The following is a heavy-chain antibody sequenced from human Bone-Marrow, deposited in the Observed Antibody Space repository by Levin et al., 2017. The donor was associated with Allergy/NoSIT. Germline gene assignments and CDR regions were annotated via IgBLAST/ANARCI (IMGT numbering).Heavy chain of an antibody. CDR2: LSETGDHT. V-gene: IGHV3-23*01. Sequence: PGESLKISCAASGFTFANYAMNWVRQAPGKGLEWVSALSETGDHTFYADSVKGRFTISRDNYKNTLYLQMNSLRAEDTAVYYCVANVDAAMFDYWGQGTLVTVSS. J-gene: IGHJ4*02. CDR1: GFTFANYA. D-gene: IGHD5-18*01. CDR3: VANVDAAMFDY.